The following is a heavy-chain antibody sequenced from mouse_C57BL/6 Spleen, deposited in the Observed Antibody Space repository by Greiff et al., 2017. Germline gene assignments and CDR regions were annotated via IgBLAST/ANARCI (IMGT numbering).Heavy chain of an antibody. Sequence: EVQGVESGGGLVQPGESLKLSCESNEYEFPSHDMSWVRKTPEKRLELVAAINSDGGSTYYPDTMERRFIISRDNTKKTLYLQMSSLRSEDTALYYCARQGGGITTAWYFDVWGTGTTVTVSS. CDR3: ARQGGGITTAWYFDV. V-gene: IGHV5-2*01. CDR1: EYEFPSHD. J-gene: IGHJ1*03. D-gene: IGHD1-2*01. CDR2: INSDGGST.